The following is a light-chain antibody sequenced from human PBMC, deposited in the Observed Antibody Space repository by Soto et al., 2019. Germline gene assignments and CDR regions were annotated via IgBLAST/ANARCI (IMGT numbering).Light chain of an antibody. V-gene: IGKV3-11*01. CDR3: QQRSNWPPIIT. Sequence: EIILTQSPATLPLSPGERASLSCRASQSVTTYLAWYQQKPGQPPRLLIYDASTRATGIPARFSGSGSGTDFTLTISSLEPEDFAVYYCQQRSNWPPIITFGPGTKVDL. J-gene: IGKJ3*01. CDR2: DAS. CDR1: QSVTTY.